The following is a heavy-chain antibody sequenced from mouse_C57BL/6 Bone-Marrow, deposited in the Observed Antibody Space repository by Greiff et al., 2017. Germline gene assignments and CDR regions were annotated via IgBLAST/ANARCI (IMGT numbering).Heavy chain of an antibody. V-gene: IGHV1-18*01. CDR3: AREGDWDLAWFAY. D-gene: IGHD4-1*01. CDR1: GYTFTDYN. J-gene: IGHJ3*01. Sequence: EVKLVESGPELVKPGASVKIPCKASGYTFTDYNMDWVKQSHGKSLEWIGDINPNNGGTIYNQKFKGKATLTVDKSSSAAYMELRSLTSEDTAVYYCAREGDWDLAWFAYWGQGTLVTVSA. CDR2: INPNNGGT.